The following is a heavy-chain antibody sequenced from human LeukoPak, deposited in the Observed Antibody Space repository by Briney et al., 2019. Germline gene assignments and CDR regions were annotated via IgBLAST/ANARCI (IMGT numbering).Heavy chain of an antibody. Sequence: PGGSLRLSCAASGVTFSRYAMSWVRQAPGKGLEWVSQIGGSGGGTTFYADSVKGRFTISRDDSKNTLYLQMNSLRADDTAVYYCADRNYVDYWGQGTLVTVSS. D-gene: IGHD4-11*01. CDR1: GVTFSRYA. CDR2: IGGSGGGTT. J-gene: IGHJ4*02. CDR3: ADRNYVDY. V-gene: IGHV3-23*01.